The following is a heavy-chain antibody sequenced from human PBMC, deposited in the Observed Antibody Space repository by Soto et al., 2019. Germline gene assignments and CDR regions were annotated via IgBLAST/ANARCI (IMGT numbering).Heavy chain of an antibody. J-gene: IGHJ4*01. Sequence: GGSMRLSCAASGFTFDSPYSHGMSWVRQSPGKGPEWVSTISSNGANTHYAESVKGRFTISKDASRNTVHLHMNSLRAEDTATYFCVSWVSAHFDYWGHGTPVTVSS. CDR3: VSWVSAHFDY. CDR1: GFTFDSPYSHG. D-gene: IGHD2-8*01. CDR2: ISSNGANT. V-gene: IGHV3-23*01.